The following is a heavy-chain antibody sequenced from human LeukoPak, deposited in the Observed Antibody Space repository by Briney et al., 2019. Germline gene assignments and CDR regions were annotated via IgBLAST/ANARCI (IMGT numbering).Heavy chain of an antibody. CDR1: GFTFSSYA. D-gene: IGHD3-22*01. V-gene: IGHV3-30*04. J-gene: IGHJ4*02. CDR2: ISYDGSNK. CDR3: ARDESSRNTNLDY. Sequence: PGGTLRLSCAASGFTFSSYAMHWVRQAPGKGLEWVAVISYDGSNKYYADSVKGRFTISRDNSKNTLYLQMNSLRAEDTAVYYCARDESSRNTNLDYWGQGTLVTVSS.